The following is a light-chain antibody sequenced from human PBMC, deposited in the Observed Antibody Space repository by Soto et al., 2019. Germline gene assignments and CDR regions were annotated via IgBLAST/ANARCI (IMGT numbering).Light chain of an antibody. CDR1: ESVGSD. Sequence: ENVLTQSPATLSLSPGEGATLSCRASESVGSDLAWYQQKPGQPPRLLICDVSGRATGVPARFSGSGSGTDFTLPISSLEPEDFADYYCQQRDSWPLTFGGATKVEIK. CDR3: QQRDSWPLT. CDR2: DVS. J-gene: IGKJ4*01. V-gene: IGKV3-11*01.